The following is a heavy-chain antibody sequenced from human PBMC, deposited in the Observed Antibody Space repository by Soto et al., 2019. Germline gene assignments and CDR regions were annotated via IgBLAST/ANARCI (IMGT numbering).Heavy chain of an antibody. CDR1: GFSLSTSGVG. J-gene: IGHJ6*02. CDR2: IYWNDDK. V-gene: IGHV2-5*01. D-gene: IGHD6-13*01. CDR3: AHSRGQQLVNYYYYGMDV. Sequence: SGPTLVNPTQTLRLTCAFSGFSLSTSGVGVGWIRQPPGKALEWLALIYWNDDKRYSPSLKSRLTITKDTSKNQVVLTMTNMDPVDTATYYCAHSRGQQLVNYYYYGMDVWGQGTTVTVSS.